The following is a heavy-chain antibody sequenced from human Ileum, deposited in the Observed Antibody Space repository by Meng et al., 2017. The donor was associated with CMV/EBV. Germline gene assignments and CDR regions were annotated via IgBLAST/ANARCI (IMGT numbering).Heavy chain of an antibody. Sequence: SGGTFSSYAISWVRQAPGQGLEWMGGIIPIFGTANYAQKFRGRVTITTDESTSTAYMELSSLRSEDTAVYYCARDIVGAIGGNWFDPWGQGTLVTVSS. CDR3: ARDIVGAIGGNWFDP. V-gene: IGHV1-69*05. J-gene: IGHJ5*02. CDR1: GGTFSSYA. CDR2: IIPIFGTA. D-gene: IGHD1-26*01.